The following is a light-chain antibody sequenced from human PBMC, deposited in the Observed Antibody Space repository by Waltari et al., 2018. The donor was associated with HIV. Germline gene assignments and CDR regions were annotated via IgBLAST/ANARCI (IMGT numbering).Light chain of an antibody. CDR3: QQYNRYPIT. V-gene: IGKV1-5*03. Sequence: DIQMTQSPSTLSASVGDRVTFTCRASQNVESYLAWYQQKPGTAPKLLMYQTSPLQTGVPSRFSGLGSGTDFSLTISSLQPDYFATYYCQQYNRYPITFGGGTRV. J-gene: IGKJ4*01. CDR2: QTS. CDR1: QNVESY.